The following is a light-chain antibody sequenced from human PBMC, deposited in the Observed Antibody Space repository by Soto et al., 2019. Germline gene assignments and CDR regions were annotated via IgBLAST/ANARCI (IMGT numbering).Light chain of an antibody. CDR3: QQYDTSPPRYT. Sequence: EIVLTQSPGTLSLSPGESATLSCRASQSLNSNFLDWYQQKPGQAPRLLVYAASSRATGIPDRFSGSASGTVFTLTISRLEPEEFAVYYCQQYDTSPPRYTFGQGTKLEIK. CDR1: QSLNSNF. CDR2: AAS. V-gene: IGKV3-20*01. J-gene: IGKJ2*01.